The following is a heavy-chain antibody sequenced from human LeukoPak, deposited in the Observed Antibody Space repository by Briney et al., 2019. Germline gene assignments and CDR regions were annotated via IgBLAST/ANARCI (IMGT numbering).Heavy chain of an antibody. CDR3: ARATYYYGSGSYYNTDY. CDR1: GFTFSSYW. CDR2: IKQDGSEK. D-gene: IGHD3-10*01. V-gene: IGHV3-7*01. J-gene: IGHJ4*02. Sequence: GGSLRLSCAASGFTFSSYWMSWVRQAPGKGLEWVANIKQDGSEKYYVDSVKGRFTISRDNAKNSLYLQMNSLRAEDTAVYYCARATYYYGSGSYYNTDYWGQGTLVTVSS.